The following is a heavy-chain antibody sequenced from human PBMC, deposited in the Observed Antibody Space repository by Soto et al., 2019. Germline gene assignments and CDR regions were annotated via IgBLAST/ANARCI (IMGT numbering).Heavy chain of an antibody. D-gene: IGHD1-26*01. CDR1: GFSLSTSGMC. J-gene: IGHJ3*02. Sequence: SGPTLVNPTQTLTLTCTFSGFSLSTSGMCVSWIRQPPGKALEWLALIDWDDDKYYSTSLKTRLTISKDTSKNQVVRTMTNMDPVDTATYYCARYNLGASTRVQAFDIWGQGTMVTVSS. CDR2: IDWDDDK. CDR3: ARYNLGASTRVQAFDI. V-gene: IGHV2-70*01.